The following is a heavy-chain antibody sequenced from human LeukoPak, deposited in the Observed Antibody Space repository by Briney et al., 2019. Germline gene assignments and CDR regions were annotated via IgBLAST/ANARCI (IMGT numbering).Heavy chain of an antibody. V-gene: IGHV3-21*01. Sequence: PGGSLRLTCAASGFTFSSYCMNWVRQAPGKGLEWVSSISSSSSYIYYADSVKGLFTISKDTANNSLDLQNNSLRAEDTAVYYSARGPYSSGWYIDYWGQGTLVTVSS. CDR3: ARGPYSSGWYIDY. D-gene: IGHD6-19*01. CDR2: ISSSSSYI. CDR1: GFTFSSYC. J-gene: IGHJ4*02.